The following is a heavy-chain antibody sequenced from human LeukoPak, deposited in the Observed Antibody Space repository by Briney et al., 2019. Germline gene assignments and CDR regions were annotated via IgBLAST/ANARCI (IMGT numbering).Heavy chain of an antibody. CDR2: ISTYNGNT. CDR3: ARDSCSGGTCYLEN. D-gene: IGHD2-15*01. Sequence: LRASVKVSCKASGYTFTSYGISWVLHAPGQGLEWMGWISTYNGNTNYAQKLQGRVTMTTDTSTSTAYMELRSLRSDDTAVYYCARDSCSGGTCYLENWGQGTLVTVSS. J-gene: IGHJ4*02. CDR1: GYTFTSYG. V-gene: IGHV1-18*01.